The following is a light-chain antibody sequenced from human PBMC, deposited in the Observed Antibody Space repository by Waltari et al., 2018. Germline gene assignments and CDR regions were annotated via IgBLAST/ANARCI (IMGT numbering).Light chain of an antibody. CDR2: DLT. J-gene: IGLJ2*01. CDR3: SAYTSRGTLK. CDR1: SDDIGAYSY. Sequence: QSALTQPASVSGSPGQSITISCSGTSDDIGAYSYVTWYHQRPGKVPNLILYDLTERPSGVSNRFSGSKSGSTASLTVSGLQAEDEGLFYGSAYTSRGTLKFGGGTRVTVL. V-gene: IGLV2-14*03.